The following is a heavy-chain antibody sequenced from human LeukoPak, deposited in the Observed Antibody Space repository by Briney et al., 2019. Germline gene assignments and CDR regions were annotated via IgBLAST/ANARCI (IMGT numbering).Heavy chain of an antibody. CDR3: AKDHQSPHLLRFLEWLLYPDY. Sequence: GGSLRVSCAGSGFIFSGYWMHWVRQAPGKGMVWVSRIKTDGSTTYYADSVKGRFTVSRDNAKNTLYLQMNSLTAQDTSVYYCAKDHQSPHLLRFLEWLLYPDYWGQGTLVTVSS. D-gene: IGHD3-3*01. J-gene: IGHJ4*02. CDR1: GFIFSGYW. CDR2: IKTDGSTT. V-gene: IGHV3-74*01.